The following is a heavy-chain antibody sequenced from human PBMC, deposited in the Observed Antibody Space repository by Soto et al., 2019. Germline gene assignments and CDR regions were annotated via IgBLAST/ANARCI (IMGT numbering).Heavy chain of an antibody. D-gene: IGHD2-2*01. CDR3: ASSTSNSQIVLVPAANYYYYGMDV. CDR1: GYTFTSYG. J-gene: IGHJ6*02. V-gene: IGHV1-69*13. Sequence: GASVKVSCKASGYTFTSYGISWVRQAPGQGLEWMGGIIPIFGTANYAQKFQGRVTITADESTSTAYMELSSLRSEDTAVYYCASSTSNSQIVLVPAANYYYYGMDVWGQGTTVTVSS. CDR2: IIPIFGTA.